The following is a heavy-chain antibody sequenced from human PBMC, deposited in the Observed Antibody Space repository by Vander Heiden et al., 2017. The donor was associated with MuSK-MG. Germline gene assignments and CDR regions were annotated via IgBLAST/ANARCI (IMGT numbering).Heavy chain of an antibody. Sequence: EVQLVESGGGLVQPGGSLRLSCAASGLTFSSAWMAWVRQAPGNGLVWVSRISNDGTTTTYADSVKGRFTISRDNAKNKLYLQIDSLRVEDTAVYYCARVLVGTGGYAMDVCGQGTTVPVSS. D-gene: IGHD3-16*01. V-gene: IGHV3-74*01. CDR3: ARVLVGTGGYAMDV. J-gene: IGHJ6*02. CDR2: ISNDGTTT. CDR1: GLTFSSAW.